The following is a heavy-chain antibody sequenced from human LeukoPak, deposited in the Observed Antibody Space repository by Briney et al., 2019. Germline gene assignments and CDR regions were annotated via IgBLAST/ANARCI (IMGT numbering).Heavy chain of an antibody. CDR1: GGSISSYY. D-gene: IGHD1-1*01. CDR3: ARAKLDPAQTEELPYFMPTLTYYSCMYV. J-gene: IGHJ6*04. Sequence: SETLSLTCTVSGGSISSYYWSWIRQPPGKGLEWIGYIYYSGSTNYNRSLKSRVTISVDTSKNQFSLKLSSVTAADTAVYYCARAKLDPAQTEELPYFMPTLTYYSCMYVWGKGTTVTVSS. V-gene: IGHV4-59*01. CDR2: IYYSGST.